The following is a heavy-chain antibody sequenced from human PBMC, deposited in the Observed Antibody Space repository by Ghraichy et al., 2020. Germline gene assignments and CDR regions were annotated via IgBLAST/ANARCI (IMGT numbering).Heavy chain of an antibody. D-gene: IGHD3-10*01. CDR2: IKEDGSKK. J-gene: IGHJ5*02. V-gene: IGHV3-7*03. Sequence: GGSLRLSCAASGFTFNRFWMSWVRQAPGKRLEWVANIKEDGSKKFYVDSVKGRFTISRDNAKNSLYLQMNSLRAEDTAVYYCARDPRDGSGSQYNLFDPWGQGIQVTVSS. CDR3: ARDPRDGSGSQYNLFDP. CDR1: GFTFNRFW.